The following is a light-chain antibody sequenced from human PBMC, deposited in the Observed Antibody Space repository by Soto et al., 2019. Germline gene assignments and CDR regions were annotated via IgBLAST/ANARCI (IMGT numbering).Light chain of an antibody. CDR2: NVY. J-gene: IGLJ2*01. CDR1: GSDIERYDS. Sequence: QSALIQPPSVSGSPGQSVTISCTGTGSDIERYDSVSWSQQHPGTGPRPMIYNVYDRPSGVPDRFSGSKSGNTASLTVSGLQAEDEADYYCSSYAGSNNVVFGGGTKLTVL. V-gene: IGLV2-8*01. CDR3: SSYAGSNNVV.